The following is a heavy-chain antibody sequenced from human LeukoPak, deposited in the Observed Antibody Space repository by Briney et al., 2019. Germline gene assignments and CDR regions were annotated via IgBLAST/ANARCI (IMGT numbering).Heavy chain of an antibody. J-gene: IGHJ5*02. CDR1: GGSVSSGSYY. D-gene: IGHD5-18*01. CDR3: ARNSYGYPTWFDP. Sequence: SETLSLTCTVSGGSVSSGSYYWSWIRQPPGKGLEWIGYIYYSGSTNYNPSLKSRVTISVDTSKNQFSLKLSSVTAADTAVYYCARNSYGYPTWFDPWGQGTLVTASS. V-gene: IGHV4-61*01. CDR2: IYYSGST.